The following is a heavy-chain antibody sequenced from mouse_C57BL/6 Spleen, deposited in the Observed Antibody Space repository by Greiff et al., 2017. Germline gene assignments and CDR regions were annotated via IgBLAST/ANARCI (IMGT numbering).Heavy chain of an antibody. CDR2: IWSGGST. Sequence: QVQLQQSGPGLVQPSQSLSITCTVSGFSLTSYGVHWVRQSPGKGLEWLGVIWSGGSTDCNAAFISNMSISTDNSKSQVFFKMNSLQADDTSIYYCARSYLYAMDYWGQGTSVTVSS. V-gene: IGHV2-2*01. CDR1: GFSLTSYG. J-gene: IGHJ4*01. CDR3: ARSYLYAMDY. D-gene: IGHD5-5*01.